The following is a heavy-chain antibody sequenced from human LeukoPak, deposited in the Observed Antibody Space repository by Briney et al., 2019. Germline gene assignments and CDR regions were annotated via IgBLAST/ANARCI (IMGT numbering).Heavy chain of an antibody. CDR3: ARDQTGFCSGSSCLGCTFDY. V-gene: IGHV3-74*01. D-gene: IGHD2-15*01. CDR2: INSDGTTT. Sequence: PGGSLRLSCAASGFTFRNYWMHWVRQAPGKGLVWVSRINSDGTTTIYADPVRGRFTISRDNARNTLYLQMNSLRAEDTAVYYCARDQTGFCSGSSCLGCTFDYWGQGTLVTVSS. CDR1: GFTFRNYW. J-gene: IGHJ4*02.